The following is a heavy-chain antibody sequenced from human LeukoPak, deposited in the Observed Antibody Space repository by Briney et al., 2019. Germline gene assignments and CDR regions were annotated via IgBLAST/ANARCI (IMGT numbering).Heavy chain of an antibody. CDR3: ARLPMVRGVITFDY. Sequence: ASVKVSCKASGGTFSSYAISWVRQAPGQGLEWMGGIIPILGTANYAQKFQGRVTITADESTSTAYMELSSLRSEDTAVYYCARLPMVRGVITFDYWGQGTLVTVSS. J-gene: IGHJ4*02. V-gene: IGHV1-69*13. CDR2: IIPILGTA. D-gene: IGHD3-10*01. CDR1: GGTFSSYA.